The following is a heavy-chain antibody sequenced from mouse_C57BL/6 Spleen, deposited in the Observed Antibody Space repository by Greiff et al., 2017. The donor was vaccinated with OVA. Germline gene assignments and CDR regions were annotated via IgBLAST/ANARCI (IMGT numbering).Heavy chain of an antibody. Sequence: VQLKQSGPELVKPGASVKISCKASGYSFTGYYMNWVKQSPEKSLEWIGEINPSTGGTTYNQKFKAKATLTVDKSSSTAYMQLKSLTSEDSAVYYCAREGIYYDYDGGSFAYWGQGTLVTVSA. J-gene: IGHJ3*01. CDR3: AREGIYYDYDGGSFAY. CDR2: INPSTGGT. CDR1: GYSFTGYY. V-gene: IGHV1-42*01. D-gene: IGHD2-4*01.